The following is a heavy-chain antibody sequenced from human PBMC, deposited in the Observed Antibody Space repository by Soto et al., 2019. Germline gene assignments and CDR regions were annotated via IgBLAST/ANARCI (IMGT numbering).Heavy chain of an antibody. Sequence: GGSLRLSCVVSGFSFSDYYMSWISQAPGKGLEWISYISNTGSTKYYADSVKGRFTISRDNAKNSLYLQMNSLRGEDTAVYYCARDYYGDYILDYWGQGTLVTVSS. D-gene: IGHD4-17*01. J-gene: IGHJ4*02. CDR2: ISNTGSTK. V-gene: IGHV3-11*01. CDR1: GFSFSDYY. CDR3: ARDYYGDYILDY.